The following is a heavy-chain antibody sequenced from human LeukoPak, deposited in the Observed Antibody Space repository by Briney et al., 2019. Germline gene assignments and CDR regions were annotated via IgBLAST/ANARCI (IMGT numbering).Heavy chain of an antibody. V-gene: IGHV4-39*01. Sequence: SETLSLTCDVSGGSISSTSYYWAWIRQPPGKGLKWMGTIYYSGSTYHNPSLKSRVTMSVDTSRNQFSLKLSSVDAADTAVYYCAKAGVRYFDSSGLYAFDFWGQGTTVTVSS. CDR2: IYYSGST. D-gene: IGHD3-22*01. CDR3: AKAGVRYFDSSGLYAFDF. J-gene: IGHJ3*01. CDR1: GGSISSTSYY.